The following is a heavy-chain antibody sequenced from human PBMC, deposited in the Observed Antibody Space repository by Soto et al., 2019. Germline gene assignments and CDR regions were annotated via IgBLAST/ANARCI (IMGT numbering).Heavy chain of an antibody. D-gene: IGHD1-26*01. CDR1: GFTFSSYS. CDR2: ISSSSSYI. CDR3: ARDKSWEPRRPYNWFDP. J-gene: IGHJ5*02. V-gene: IGHV3-21*01. Sequence: GGSLRLSCAASGFTFSSYSMNWVRQAPGKGLEWVSSISSSSSYIYYADSVKGRFTISRDNAKNSLYLQMNSLRAEDTAVYYCARDKSWEPRRPYNWFDPRGQGTLVIVSS.